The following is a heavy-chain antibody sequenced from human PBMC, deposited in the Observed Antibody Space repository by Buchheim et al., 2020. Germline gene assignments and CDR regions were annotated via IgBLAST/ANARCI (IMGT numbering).Heavy chain of an antibody. V-gene: IGHV3-30*02. CDR3: VKDIGDPGAH. CDR1: GFTFSSSG. Sequence: QVQLVESGGGVVRPGRSLRLSCAASGFTFSSSGMHWVRQAPGKGLEWVACISYDGSNKYYVDSVKGRLNISRDISTRTLFLQMNSLRAEDTAMYYCVKDIGDPGAHWGQGTL. J-gene: IGHJ4*02. CDR2: ISYDGSNK. D-gene: IGHD1-26*01.